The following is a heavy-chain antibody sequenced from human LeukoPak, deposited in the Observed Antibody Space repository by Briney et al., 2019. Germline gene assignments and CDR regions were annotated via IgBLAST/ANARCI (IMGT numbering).Heavy chain of an antibody. V-gene: IGHV4-59*01. CDR1: GGSISSYY. D-gene: IGHD5-12*01. Sequence: SETLSLTCTVSGGSISSYYWSWIRRPPGKGLEWIGYIYYSGSTNYNPSLKSRVTISVDTSKNQFSLKLSSVTAADTAVYYCARGGYSGYGPYFDYWGQGTLVTVSS. CDR2: IYYSGST. J-gene: IGHJ4*02. CDR3: ARGGYSGYGPYFDY.